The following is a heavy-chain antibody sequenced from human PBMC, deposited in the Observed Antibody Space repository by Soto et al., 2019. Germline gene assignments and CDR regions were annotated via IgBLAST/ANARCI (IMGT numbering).Heavy chain of an antibody. V-gene: IGHV1-18*01. J-gene: IGHJ4*02. CDR2: ISANNGDT. Sequence: QVQLVQSGAEVKKPGASVRVSCKTSGFTFRVYGITWVRQAPGQGLEWMGWISANNGDTHYAQKFQGRVTLTTDSSTSTAYMEVRSLGSDDTAVYYCARKGTGAPVDYWGQGTLVIVSS. D-gene: IGHD1-1*01. CDR3: ARKGTGAPVDY. CDR1: GFTFRVYG.